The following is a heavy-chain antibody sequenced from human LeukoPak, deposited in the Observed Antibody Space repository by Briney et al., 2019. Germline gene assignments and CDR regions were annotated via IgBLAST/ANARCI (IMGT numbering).Heavy chain of an antibody. CDR2: IYHSGST. V-gene: IGHV4-30-2*01. CDR3: ARVRVNTAMVTDAFDI. CDR1: GGSISSGGYY. Sequence: SETLSLTCTVSGGSISSGGYYWSWIRQPPGKGLEWIGYIYHSGSTYYNPSLKSRVTISVDTSKNRFSLKLTSVTAADTAVYYCARVRVNTAMVTDAFDIWGQGTMVTVSS. D-gene: IGHD5-18*01. J-gene: IGHJ3*02.